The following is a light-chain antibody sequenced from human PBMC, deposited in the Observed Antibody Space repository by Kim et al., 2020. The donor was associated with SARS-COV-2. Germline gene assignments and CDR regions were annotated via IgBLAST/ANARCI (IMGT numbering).Light chain of an antibody. V-gene: IGKV3-20*01. Sequence: PGETAALSCRASESVSSKYLAWYQHKPGQAPRLLVYGESNRATGTPDRFTGGGSGTNFVLTITRLEPEDFAVYYCHQYKTSPRTFGQGTKLEI. CDR1: ESVSSKY. CDR3: HQYKTSPRT. J-gene: IGKJ2*01. CDR2: GES.